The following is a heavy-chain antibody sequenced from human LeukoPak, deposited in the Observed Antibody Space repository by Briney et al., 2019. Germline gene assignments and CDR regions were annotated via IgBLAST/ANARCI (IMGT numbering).Heavy chain of an antibody. CDR1: GYTFTSYG. D-gene: IGHD3-9*01. J-gene: IGHJ6*02. V-gene: IGHV1-18*01. Sequence: GASVKVSCKASGYTFTSYGISWVRQAPGQGLEWMGRISAYNGNTNYAQKLQGRVTMTTDTSTSTAYMELRSLRSDDTAVYYCARGPHGVRHFDWPLGMDVWGQGTTVTVSS. CDR3: ARGPHGVRHFDWPLGMDV. CDR2: ISAYNGNT.